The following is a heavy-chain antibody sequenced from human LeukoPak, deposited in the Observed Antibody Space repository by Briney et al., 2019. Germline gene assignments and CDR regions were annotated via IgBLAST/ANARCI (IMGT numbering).Heavy chain of an antibody. V-gene: IGHV4-34*01. CDR1: VGSVSGYY. CDR3: ERIPLYFLEPFDY. CDR2: ISHRGRT. J-gene: IGHJ4*02. D-gene: IGHD3-3*01. Sequence: PSETLSLTCAVYVGSVSGYYWSWIRQPPGKGLEWIGEISHRGRTHYNPSLKGRVTMSVDTSKNQFALEVDSVTPADTAVYYCERIPLYFLEPFDYWGQGILVTVSS.